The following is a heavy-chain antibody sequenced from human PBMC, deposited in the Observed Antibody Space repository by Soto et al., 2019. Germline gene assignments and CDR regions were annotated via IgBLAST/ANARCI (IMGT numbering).Heavy chain of an antibody. Sequence: SETLSLTCTVSGGSISSSSYYWGWIRQPPGKGLEWIGSIYYSGSTYYNPSLKSRVTISVDTSKNQFSLKLSSVTAADTAVYYCARLGNYYDSSGYFNWGQGTLVTVSS. CDR1: GGSISSSSYY. CDR2: IYYSGST. V-gene: IGHV4-39*01. J-gene: IGHJ4*02. D-gene: IGHD3-22*01. CDR3: ARLGNYYDSSGYFN.